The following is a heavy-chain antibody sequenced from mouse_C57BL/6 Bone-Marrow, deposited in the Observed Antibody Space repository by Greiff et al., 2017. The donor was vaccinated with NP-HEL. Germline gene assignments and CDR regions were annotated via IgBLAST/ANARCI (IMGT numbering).Heavy chain of an antibody. CDR2: INPNYGTT. Sequence: EVQLKQSGPELVKPGASVKISCKASGYSFTDYNMNWVKQSNGKSLEWIGVINPNYGTTSYNQKFKGKATLTVDQSSSTAYMQLNSLTSEDSAVYYCAKNFYGRGYFDVWGTGTTVTVSS. V-gene: IGHV1-39*01. D-gene: IGHD1-2*01. CDR1: GYSFTDYN. CDR3: AKNFYGRGYFDV. J-gene: IGHJ1*03.